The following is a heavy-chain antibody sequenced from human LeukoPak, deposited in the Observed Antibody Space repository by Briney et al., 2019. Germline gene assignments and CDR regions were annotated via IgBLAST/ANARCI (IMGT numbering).Heavy chain of an antibody. V-gene: IGHV3-30*18. CDR3: AKQGTAMVRAYFDY. Sequence: PGRSLRLSCAASGFTFSSYGMHWVRQAPGKGLEWVAVISYDGSNKYYADSVKGRFTISRDNSKNRLYLQMNSLRAEDTAVYYCAKQGTAMVRAYFDYWGQGTLATVSS. J-gene: IGHJ4*02. CDR2: ISYDGSNK. CDR1: GFTFSSYG. D-gene: IGHD5-18*01.